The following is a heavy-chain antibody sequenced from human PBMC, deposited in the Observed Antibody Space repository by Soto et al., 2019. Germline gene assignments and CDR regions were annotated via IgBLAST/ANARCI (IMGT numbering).Heavy chain of an antibody. CDR2: IDPSDSYT. CDR3: ARDDCSGGTCFRDH. J-gene: IGHJ4*02. D-gene: IGHD2-15*01. Sequence: GESLKISCKGSGYIFTTYRFSWVRQMPGKGLEWMGRIDPSDSYTYYSPSFQGHVTISTDNSISTAYLQWSGLKASDTAMYYCARDDCSGGTCFRDHWGQGTMVTGS. CDR1: GYIFTTYR. V-gene: IGHV5-10-1*01.